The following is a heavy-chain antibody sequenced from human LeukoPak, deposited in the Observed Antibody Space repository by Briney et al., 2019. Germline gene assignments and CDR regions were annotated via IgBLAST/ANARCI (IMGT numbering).Heavy chain of an antibody. D-gene: IGHD1-26*01. V-gene: IGHV3-21*01. CDR1: GFTFSSYS. CDR3: ARGRSTWHLDY. CDR2: ISSTNGYI. J-gene: IGHJ4*02. Sequence: GGSLRLSCAASGFTFSSYSVNWVRQAPGKGLEWVSYISSTNGYIYYADSVRGRFTISRDNAKNSLSLQMNSLRAEDTAVYYCARGRSTWHLDYWGQGTLVTVSS.